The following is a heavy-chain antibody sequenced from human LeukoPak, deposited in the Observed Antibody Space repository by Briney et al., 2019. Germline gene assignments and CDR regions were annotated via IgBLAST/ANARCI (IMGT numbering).Heavy chain of an antibody. J-gene: IGHJ4*02. D-gene: IGHD1-26*01. CDR2: IYYSGST. CDR3: ARDAVGATRRDYFDY. CDR1: GGSISSSY. Sequence: SETLSLTCTVSGGSISSSYWSWIRQPPGKGLEWIGYIYYSGSTNYNPSLKSRVTMSVDTSKNQFSLKLSSVTAADTAVYYCARDAVGATRRDYFDYWGRGTLVTVSS. V-gene: IGHV4-59*01.